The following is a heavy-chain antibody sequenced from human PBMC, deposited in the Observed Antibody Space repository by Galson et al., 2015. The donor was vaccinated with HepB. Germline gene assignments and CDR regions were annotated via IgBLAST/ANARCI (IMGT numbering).Heavy chain of an antibody. J-gene: IGHJ4*02. CDR1: GFTFSSYS. Sequence: SLRLSCAASGFTFSSYSMNWVRQAPGKGLEWVSSISSSSSYIYYADSVKGRFTISRDNAKNSLYLQMNSLRAEDTAVYYCARADIVVVPAAIMGRFDYWGQGTLVTVSS. V-gene: IGHV3-21*04. D-gene: IGHD2-2*01. CDR3: ARADIVVVPAAIMGRFDY. CDR2: ISSSSSYI.